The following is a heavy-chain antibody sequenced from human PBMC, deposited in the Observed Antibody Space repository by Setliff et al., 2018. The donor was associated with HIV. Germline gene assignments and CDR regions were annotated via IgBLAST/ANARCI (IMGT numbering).Heavy chain of an antibody. Sequence: GGSLRLSCAASGFSFSNSWMNWVRQVPGKGLVWVSRINYDASVITYADSVKGRFTISRDNAKNSLYLQMNSLSAEDTAVYYCARLGHCYGGGCNFDTFDVWGQGTMVT. J-gene: IGHJ3*01. CDR2: INYDASVI. CDR1: GFSFSNSW. V-gene: IGHV3-74*01. CDR3: ARLGHCYGGGCNFDTFDV. D-gene: IGHD2-15*01.